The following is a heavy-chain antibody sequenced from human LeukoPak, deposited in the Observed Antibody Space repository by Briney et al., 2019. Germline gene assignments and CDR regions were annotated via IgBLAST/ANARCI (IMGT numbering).Heavy chain of an antibody. CDR2: IKQDGSDK. V-gene: IGHV3-7*01. J-gene: IGHJ4*02. CDR3: ARVRCSSNSCFPDY. CDR1: GFIFSSSW. Sequence: GGSLRLSCAASGFIFSSSWMSWVRQAPGKGLEWVANIKQDGSDKYYVDSVKGRFTISRDNAKNSLFLQMNSLRAEDTAVYYCARVRCSSNSCFPDYWGQGTLVTVSS. D-gene: IGHD2-2*01.